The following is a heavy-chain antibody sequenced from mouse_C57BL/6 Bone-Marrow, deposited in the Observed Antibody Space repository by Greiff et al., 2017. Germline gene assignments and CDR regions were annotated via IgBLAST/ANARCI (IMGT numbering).Heavy chain of an antibody. D-gene: IGHD2-4*01. Sequence: VQVVESGPGLVAPSQSLSITCTVSGSSLTSYGVSWVRQPPGKGLEWLGVIWGDGSTNYHSALISRLSISKDNSKSQVFLKLNRLQTDDTATYYCAKGGAYDYGRFAYWGQGTLVTVSA. CDR3: AKGGAYDYGRFAY. J-gene: IGHJ3*01. CDR2: IWGDGST. V-gene: IGHV2-3*01. CDR1: GSSLTSYG.